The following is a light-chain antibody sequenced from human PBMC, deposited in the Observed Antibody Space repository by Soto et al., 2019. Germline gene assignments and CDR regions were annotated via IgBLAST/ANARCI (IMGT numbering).Light chain of an antibody. J-gene: IGLJ2*01. CDR2: DND. CDR3: ATWDSSLSGVV. CDR1: SSNIPNNY. Sequence: QSVLTQPPSVSAAPGQRVTISCSGSSSNIPNNYVFWYQQLPGTGPKLLIYDNDKRPSGIPDRFSGSKSGTAATLGVTGLQTGDEADYYCATWDSSLSGVVFGGGTKLTVL. V-gene: IGLV1-51*01.